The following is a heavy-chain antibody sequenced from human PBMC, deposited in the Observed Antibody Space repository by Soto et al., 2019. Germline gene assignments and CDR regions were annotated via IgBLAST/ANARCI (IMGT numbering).Heavy chain of an antibody. CDR1: GFTFSSYA. CDR3: AKSLRGGTLYYGMDV. CDR2: ISGSGGST. D-gene: IGHD3-16*01. V-gene: IGHV3-23*01. J-gene: IGHJ6*02. Sequence: GGSLRLSCAASGFTFSSYAMSWVRQAPGKGLEWVSAISGSGGSTYYADSVKGRFTISRDNSKNTLYLQMNSLRAEDTAVYYCAKSLRGGTLYYGMDVWGQGTTVTVSS.